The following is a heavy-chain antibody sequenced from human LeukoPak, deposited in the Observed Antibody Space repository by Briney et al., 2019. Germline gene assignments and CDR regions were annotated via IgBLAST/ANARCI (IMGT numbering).Heavy chain of an antibody. CDR1: GFTFSSYG. D-gene: IGHD3-3*01. J-gene: IGHJ4*02. Sequence: AESLRLSCPAAGFTFSSYGMHWVRQAPVKGLEWVGVISYDGSNTYYADSVKGRFTISRDNSKNTLYLQMNSLRAEDTAVYYCAKAPFDFWSGYPHFDYWGQGTLVTVSS. V-gene: IGHV3-30*18. CDR2: ISYDGSNT. CDR3: AKAPFDFWSGYPHFDY.